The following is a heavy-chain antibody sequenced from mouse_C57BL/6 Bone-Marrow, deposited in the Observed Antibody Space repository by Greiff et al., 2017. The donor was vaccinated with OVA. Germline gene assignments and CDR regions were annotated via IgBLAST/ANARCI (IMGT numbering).Heavy chain of an antibody. J-gene: IGHJ2*01. D-gene: IGHD4-1*01. V-gene: IGHV1-61*01. Sequence: QVQLKQPGAELVRPGSSVKLSCKASGYTFTSYWMDWVKQRPGQGLEWIGNIYPSDSETHYNQKFKDKATLTVDKSSSTAYMQLSSLTSEDSAVYYCAREFTNWDFDCWGQGTTLTVSS. CDR3: AREFTNWDFDC. CDR2: IYPSDSET. CDR1: GYTFTSYW.